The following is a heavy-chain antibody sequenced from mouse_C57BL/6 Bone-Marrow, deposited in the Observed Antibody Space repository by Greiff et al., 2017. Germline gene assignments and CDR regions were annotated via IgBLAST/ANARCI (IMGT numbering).Heavy chain of an antibody. J-gene: IGHJ3*01. CDR1: GYTFTSYW. CDR2: INPSSGYT. Sequence: QVQLKQSGAELAKPGASVKLSCKASGYTFTSYWMHWVNQRPGQGLDWIGYINPSSGYTKYNQKFKDKATLTADKSTSTAYLQLSSLTYGAAAVYYCASWSLRRGFAYWGQGTLVTVSA. D-gene: IGHD1-2*01. CDR3: ASWSLRRGFAY. V-gene: IGHV1-7*01.